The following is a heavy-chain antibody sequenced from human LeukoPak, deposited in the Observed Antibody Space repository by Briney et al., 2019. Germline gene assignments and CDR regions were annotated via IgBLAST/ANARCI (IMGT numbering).Heavy chain of an antibody. CDR2: IYYSGTT. CDR3: AGLIRPGWFDP. Sequence: PSETLSLTCTVSGGSISSSPYYWGWIRQPPGKGLEWIGSIYYSGTTHYSPSLESRVTISVDTSKNQFSLKLSSVTAADTAVYYCAGLIRPGWFDPWGQGTLVTVSS. J-gene: IGHJ5*02. V-gene: IGHV4-39*01. CDR1: GGSISSSPYY. D-gene: IGHD1-14*01.